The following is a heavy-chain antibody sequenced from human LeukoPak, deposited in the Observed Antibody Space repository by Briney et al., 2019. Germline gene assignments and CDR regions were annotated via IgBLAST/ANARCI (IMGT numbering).Heavy chain of an antibody. CDR3: AKDWIQFNRVFDCFDS. Sequence: GGSLRLSCTASGFPFETNAMSWVRQAPGKGLEWVATIGNTETFYADSVTGRFTISRDNSKNTVNLQMNRLRVEDTAIYYCAKDWIQFNRVFDCFDSWGQGTLVTVSS. CDR1: GFPFETNA. D-gene: IGHD5-18*01. V-gene: IGHV3-23*01. CDR2: IGNTET. J-gene: IGHJ4*02.